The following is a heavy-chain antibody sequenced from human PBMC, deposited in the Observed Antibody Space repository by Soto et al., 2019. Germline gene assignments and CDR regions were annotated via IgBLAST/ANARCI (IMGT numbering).Heavy chain of an antibody. CDR2: IYHSGST. Sequence: QVQLQESGPGLVKPSGTLSLTCAVSGSSISSSNWWSWVRQPPGKGLEWIGEIYHSGSTNYNPSLKSRVTISVDKSKNQFSLKLSSVTAADTAVYYCARERSSYSSGYTNWFDPWGQGTLVTVSS. V-gene: IGHV4-4*02. CDR3: ARERSSYSSGYTNWFDP. D-gene: IGHD6-19*01. CDR1: GSSISSSNW. J-gene: IGHJ5*02.